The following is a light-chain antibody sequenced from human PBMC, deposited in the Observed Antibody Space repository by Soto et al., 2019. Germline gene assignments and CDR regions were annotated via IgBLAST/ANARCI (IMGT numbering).Light chain of an antibody. CDR3: QQPYT. Sequence: EIVLTQSPATLSLSPGERATLSCRASQSVSSYLAWYQQKPGQAPRLLIYDASNRATGIPARFSGSGSGTDFTLTIISLQPEDFAVYSCQQPYTFGQGTKLEIK. V-gene: IGKV3-11*01. J-gene: IGKJ2*01. CDR2: DAS. CDR1: QSVSSY.